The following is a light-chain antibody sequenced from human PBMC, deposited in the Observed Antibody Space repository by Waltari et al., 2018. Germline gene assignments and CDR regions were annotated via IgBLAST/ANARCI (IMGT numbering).Light chain of an antibody. V-gene: IGLV2-14*03. Sequence: QSALTQPASVSGSPGPSITVSCTGSSRDVGGDECVSWYQDLPGQAPKVIIYDVSSRPSGVSDRFSGSKSGNTASLTISGLQAEDEANYYCCSQSSNNGVIFGGGTKVTVL. CDR1: SRDVGGDEC. CDR2: DVS. CDR3: CSQSSNNGVI. J-gene: IGLJ2*01.